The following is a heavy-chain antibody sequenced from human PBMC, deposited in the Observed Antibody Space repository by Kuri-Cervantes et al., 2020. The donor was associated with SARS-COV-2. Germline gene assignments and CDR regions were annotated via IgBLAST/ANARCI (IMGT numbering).Heavy chain of an antibody. D-gene: IGHD3-9*01. CDR3: ARDTYYDILTGYSPLGFDP. J-gene: IGHJ5*02. Sequence: GSLRLSCTVSGGSISSYYWSWIRQPAGKGLEWIGRIYTSGSTNYNPSLKSRVTMSVDTSKNQFSPKLSSVTAADTAVYYCARDTYYDILTGYSPLGFDPWGQGTLVTVSS. V-gene: IGHV4-4*07. CDR2: IYTSGST. CDR1: GGSISSYY.